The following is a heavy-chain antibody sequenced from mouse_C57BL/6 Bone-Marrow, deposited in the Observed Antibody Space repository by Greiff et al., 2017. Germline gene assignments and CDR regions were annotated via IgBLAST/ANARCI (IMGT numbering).Heavy chain of an antibody. CDR1: GYTFTDYY. CDR2: IYPGSGNT. J-gene: IGHJ3*01. Sequence: VQLVESGAELVRPGASVKLSCKASGYTFTDYYINWVKQRPGQGLEWIARIYPGSGNTYYNEKFKGKATLTAEKSSSTAYMQLSSLTSEDSAVYFCARIPHYYGSSHWGQGTLVTVSA. V-gene: IGHV1-76*01. CDR3: ARIPHYYGSSH. D-gene: IGHD1-1*01.